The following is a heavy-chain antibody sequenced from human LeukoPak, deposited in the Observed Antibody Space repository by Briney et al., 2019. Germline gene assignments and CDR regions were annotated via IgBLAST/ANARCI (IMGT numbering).Heavy chain of an antibody. J-gene: IGHJ3*02. D-gene: IGHD3-3*01. V-gene: IGHV4-31*03. Sequence: SETLSLTCTVSGGSISSGGYYWSWIRQHPGKGLEWIGYIYYSGSTYYNPSLKSRVTISVDTSKNQFSLKLSSVTAADTAVYYCARDYDFWSGWAYAFDIWGQGTMVTVSS. CDR1: GGSISSGGYY. CDR3: ARDYDFWSGWAYAFDI. CDR2: IYYSGST.